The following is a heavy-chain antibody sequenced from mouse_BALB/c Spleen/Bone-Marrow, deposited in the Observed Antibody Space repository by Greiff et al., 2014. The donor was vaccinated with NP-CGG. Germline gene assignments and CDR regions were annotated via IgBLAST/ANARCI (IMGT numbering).Heavy chain of an antibody. V-gene: IGHV1-9*01. D-gene: IGHD1-2*01. J-gene: IGHJ2*01. CDR3: ASPSTAEEY. CDR2: ILPGSGTT. CDR1: GYTLTTYW. Sequence: QVQLQQSGAELMKPGASVKISCKATGYTLTTYWIEWVKQRPGHGLEWIGEILPGSGTTNYNEKFRGKATFTADTSSNTAYMQLSSLTSEDSAVYYCASPSTAEEYWGQGTTLTVSS.